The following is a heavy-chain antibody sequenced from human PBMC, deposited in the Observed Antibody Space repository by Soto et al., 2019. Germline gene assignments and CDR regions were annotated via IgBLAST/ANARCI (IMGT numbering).Heavy chain of an antibody. CDR3: ARFRYDILTGSPYYFDY. J-gene: IGHJ4*02. Sequence: SVKVSCKASGGTFSSYAISWVRQAPGQGLEWMGGIIPIFGTANYAQKFQGRVTITADESTSTAYMELSGLRSEDTAVYYCARFRYDILTGSPYYFDYWGQGTLVTVSS. CDR1: GGTFSSYA. CDR2: IIPIFGTA. D-gene: IGHD3-9*01. V-gene: IGHV1-69*13.